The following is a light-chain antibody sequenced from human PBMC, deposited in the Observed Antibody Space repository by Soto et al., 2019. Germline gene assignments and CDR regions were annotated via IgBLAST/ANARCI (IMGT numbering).Light chain of an antibody. V-gene: IGKV3-15*01. CDR2: GAS. Sequence: EIVMTQSPATLSVSPGERATLSCRASQSVSSNLAWYQQKPGQAPRLLIYGASTRATGITARFSGSESGTEFTLTISSLQSEDFAVYYCQQYNNWPFPSWTFGQGTKVEIK. CDR1: QSVSSN. CDR3: QQYNNWPFPSWT. J-gene: IGKJ1*01.